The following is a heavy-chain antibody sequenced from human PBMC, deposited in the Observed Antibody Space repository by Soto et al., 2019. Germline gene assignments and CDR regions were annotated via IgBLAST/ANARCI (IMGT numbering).Heavy chain of an antibody. CDR2: ISAYNGNT. CDR3: ARDYSGCPFY. Sequence: QVQLVQSGAEVKKPGASVKVSCKASGYTFTSYGISWVRQAPGQGLEWMGWISAYNGNTNYAQKLQGRDTMTTNTTRSTAEMELRILSSDDAAVYCCARDYSGCPFYWGQGTLVTFSS. CDR1: GYTFTSYG. D-gene: IGHD1-26*01. J-gene: IGHJ4*02. V-gene: IGHV1-18*01.